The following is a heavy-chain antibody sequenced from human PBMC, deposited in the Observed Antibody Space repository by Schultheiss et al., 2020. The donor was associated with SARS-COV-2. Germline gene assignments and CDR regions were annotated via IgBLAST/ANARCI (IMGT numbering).Heavy chain of an antibody. J-gene: IGHJ4*02. CDR3: ARAPTYYYDSSGYYVFDY. D-gene: IGHD3-22*01. Sequence: SETLSLTCTVSGGSISSYYWSWIRQPAGKGLEWIGYIYYSGSTNYNPSLKSRVTISVDTSKNQFSLKLSSVTAADTAVYYCARAPTYYYDSSGYYVFDYWGQGTLVTVSS. V-gene: IGHV4-59*12. CDR1: GGSISSYY. CDR2: IYYSGST.